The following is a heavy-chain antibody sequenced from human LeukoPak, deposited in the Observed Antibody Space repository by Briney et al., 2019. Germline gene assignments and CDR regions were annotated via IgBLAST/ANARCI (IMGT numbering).Heavy chain of an antibody. J-gene: IGHJ4*02. D-gene: IGHD6-13*01. CDR2: LKSKNNGGTV. V-gene: IGHV3-15*01. CDR1: GFTFSNAW. Sequence: GGSLRLSCAASGFTFSNAWMSWVRQAPGKGLEWVGRLKSKNNGGTVDYAAPVKGRFTIPRDDSKDTFYLQMNSLKSEDTAVYYCCTVSGFGTSWDHWGQGTLVTVSS. CDR3: CTVSGFGTSWDH.